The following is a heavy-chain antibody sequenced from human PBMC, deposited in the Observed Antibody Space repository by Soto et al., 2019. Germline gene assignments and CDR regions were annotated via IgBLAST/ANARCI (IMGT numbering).Heavy chain of an antibody. CDR2: IYYSGST. CDR1: GGSISSYY. Sequence: SETLSLTCTVSGGSISSYYWSWIRQPPGKGLEWIGYIYYSGSTYYNPSLKSRVTISVDTSKNQFSLKLNSVTAADTAVYYCARITSAFDPWGQGTLVTVSS. D-gene: IGHD2-2*01. CDR3: ARITSAFDP. V-gene: IGHV4-59*08. J-gene: IGHJ5*02.